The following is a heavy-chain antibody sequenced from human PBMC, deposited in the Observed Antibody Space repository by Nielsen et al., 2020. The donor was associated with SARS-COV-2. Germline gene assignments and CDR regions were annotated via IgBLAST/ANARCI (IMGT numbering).Heavy chain of an antibody. V-gene: IGHV3-15*05. J-gene: IGHJ4*02. Sequence: GGSLRLSCTASGFTFSNTWMTWVRQAPGKGLEWVGPIKSKTDGGTTDYAGPVKDRFSISRDDSRNTLYLQMNSLKTEDTAVYYCATRGNDYWGQGTLVTVSS. CDR2: IKSKTDGGTT. CDR3: ATRGNDY. D-gene: IGHD3-16*01. CDR1: GFTFSNTW.